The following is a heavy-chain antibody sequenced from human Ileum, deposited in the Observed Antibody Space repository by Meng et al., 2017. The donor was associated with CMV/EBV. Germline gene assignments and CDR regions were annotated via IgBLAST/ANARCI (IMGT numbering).Heavy chain of an antibody. CDR1: GGSVSSGSYY. V-gene: IGHV4-61*01. J-gene: IGHJ6*02. CDR2: IYYSGST. CDR3: ARGSGSYYRYGMDV. D-gene: IGHD3-10*01. Sequence: SETLSLTCIVSGGSVSSGSYYWSWIRQPPGKGLEWIGYIYYSGSTNYNPSLKSRVTISVDTSKNQFSLKLSSVTAADTAVYYCARGSGSYYRYGMDVWGQGTTVTVSS.